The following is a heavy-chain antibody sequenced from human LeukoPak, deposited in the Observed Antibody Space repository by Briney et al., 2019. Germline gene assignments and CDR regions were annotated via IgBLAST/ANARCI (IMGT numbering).Heavy chain of an antibody. CDR3: ARSGRPTSWFDP. D-gene: IGHD5-12*01. Sequence: SETLSLTCTVSSVSISTYYWSWIRQPPGKGLEWIGYIYYKGNTNYNPSLRSRVTISFDTPKNQFSLKLSSVTAVDTAVYYCARSGRPTSWFDPWGQGTLVTVSS. CDR2: IYYKGNT. J-gene: IGHJ5*02. CDR1: SVSISTYY. V-gene: IGHV4-59*01.